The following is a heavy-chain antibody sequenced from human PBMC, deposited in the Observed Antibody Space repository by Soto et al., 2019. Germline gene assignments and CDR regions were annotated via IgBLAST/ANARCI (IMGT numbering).Heavy chain of an antibody. V-gene: IGHV4-61*01. CDR3: AGRVVEYGMDV. D-gene: IGHD2-15*01. J-gene: IGHJ6*02. CDR2: IYYSGST. Sequence: QVQLQESGPGLVKPSETLSLTCTVSGGSVSSGSYYWSWIRQPPGKGLEWIGYIYYSGSTNYSPSLKSRVTISVDTSKNQFSLKLSSVTAADTAVYYCAGRVVEYGMDVWGQGTTVTVSS. CDR1: GGSVSSGSYY.